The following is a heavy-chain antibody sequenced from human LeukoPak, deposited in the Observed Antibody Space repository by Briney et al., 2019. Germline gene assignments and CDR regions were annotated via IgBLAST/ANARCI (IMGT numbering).Heavy chain of an antibody. CDR2: IKQDGSEK. D-gene: IGHD3-3*01. J-gene: IGHJ4*02. CDR1: GFTFSSYW. CDR3: AREVWSGSIFDY. V-gene: IGHV3-7*01. Sequence: GSLRLSXAASGFTFSSYWMSWVRQAPGKGLEWVANIKQDGSEKYYVDSVKGRFTISRDNAKNSLYLQMNSLRAEDTAVYYCAREVWSGSIFDYWGQGTLVTVSS.